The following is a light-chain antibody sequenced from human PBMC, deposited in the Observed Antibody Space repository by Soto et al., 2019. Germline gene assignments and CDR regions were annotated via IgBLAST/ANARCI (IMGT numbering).Light chain of an antibody. J-gene: IGLJ1*01. CDR1: SSDVGGYNY. CDR2: EVS. Sequence: QSALTQPASVSGSPGQSITISCTGTSSDVGGYNYVSWSQQHPGKAPQLMIYEVSKRPSGVSNRFSGSKSGNTASLTISGLQAEDGADYNCSSYTSISSYVVGTGTKVTV. CDR3: SSYTSISSYV. V-gene: IGLV2-14*01.